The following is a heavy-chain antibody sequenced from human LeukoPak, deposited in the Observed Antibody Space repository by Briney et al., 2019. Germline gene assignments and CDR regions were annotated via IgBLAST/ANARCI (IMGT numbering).Heavy chain of an antibody. CDR1: GYTFTSYG. CDR2: ISAHNGNT. CDR3: ARESLHPVTTSNWFDP. V-gene: IGHV1-18*01. Sequence: ASVTVSCKASGYTFTSYGISWVRQAPGQGLEWMGWISAHNGNTNYAQKLQGRVTMTTDTSTSTAYMELRSLRSDDTAAYYCARESLHPVTTSNWFDPWGQGTLVTVSS. J-gene: IGHJ5*02. D-gene: IGHD4-17*01.